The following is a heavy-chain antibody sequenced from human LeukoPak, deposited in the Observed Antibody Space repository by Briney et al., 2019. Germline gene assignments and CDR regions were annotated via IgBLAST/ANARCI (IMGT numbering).Heavy chain of an antibody. CDR1: GFTFSTYW. Sequence: GGSLRLSCAASGFTFSTYWMHWVRQAPGKGLVWVSRVSRDERTINYADSVKGRFTISRDNSKNTVYLQMNSLRAEDTAVYYCAKTTTGYSSGRFPGWPVDYWGQGTLVTVSS. D-gene: IGHD6-19*01. CDR2: VSRDERTI. V-gene: IGHV3-74*01. CDR3: AKTTTGYSSGRFPGWPVDY. J-gene: IGHJ4*02.